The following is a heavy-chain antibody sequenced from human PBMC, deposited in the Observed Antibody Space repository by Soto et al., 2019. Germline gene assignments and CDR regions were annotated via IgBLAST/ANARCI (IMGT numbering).Heavy chain of an antibody. CDR3: ARAVVPSTCCAFDI. V-gene: IGHV4-59*01. CDR2: VYNSGTI. Sequence: QVQLQESGPGLVKPSETLSLTCNVSGGSISGDHWSWIRQAPGKGLEWIGFVYNSGTINYNFSLKSRVTISADTSINQFSLKLSSVTAADTGVYYCARAVVPSTCCAFDIWSQGTMVTVSS. D-gene: IGHD2-2*01. CDR1: GGSISGDH. J-gene: IGHJ3*02.